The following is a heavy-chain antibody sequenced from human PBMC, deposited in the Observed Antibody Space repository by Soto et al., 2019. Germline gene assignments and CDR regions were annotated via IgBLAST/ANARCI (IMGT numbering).Heavy chain of an antibody. Sequence: QLQLQESGPGLIKPSETLSLTCTVSGGTITSSSYYWGWIRQSPGKGLEWIGSIYYSGSTSYNPSLRSRVTISVDSPKNHFSLRLSSVTAADTAVYFCARHAASCPDGTCYTRWFDPWGQGTLVTVSS. J-gene: IGHJ5*02. CDR3: ARHAASCPDGTCYTRWFDP. CDR1: GGTITSSSYY. CDR2: IYYSGST. V-gene: IGHV4-39*01. D-gene: IGHD2-8*01.